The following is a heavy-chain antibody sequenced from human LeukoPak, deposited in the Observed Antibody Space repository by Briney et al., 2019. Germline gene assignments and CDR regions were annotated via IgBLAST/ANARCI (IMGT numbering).Heavy chain of an antibody. J-gene: IGHJ4*02. CDR2: ISNNGGYT. Sequence: GGSLRLSCAVSGFTFSSSAMSWVRQAPGKGLEGGSAISNNGGYTYYADSVQGRFTISRDNSKSTLCLQMNSLRAEDTAVYYCAKQLGYCSDGSCYFPYWGQGTLVTVSS. CDR1: GFTFSSSA. V-gene: IGHV3-23*01. D-gene: IGHD2-15*01. CDR3: AKQLGYCSDGSCYFPY.